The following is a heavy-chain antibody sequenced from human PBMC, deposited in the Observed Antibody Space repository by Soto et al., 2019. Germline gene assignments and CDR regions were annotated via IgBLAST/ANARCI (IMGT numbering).Heavy chain of an antibody. CDR1: GGTFSSYA. CDR3: ARDDILTGYYDDPSRNYYYYGMDV. CDR2: IIPIFGTA. J-gene: IGHJ6*02. Sequence: GASVKVSCKASGGTFSSYAISWVRQAPGLGLEWMGGIIPIFGTANYAQKFQGRVTITADESTSTAYMELSSLRSEDTAVYYCARDDILTGYYDDPSRNYYYYGMDVWGQGTTVTVSS. V-gene: IGHV1-69*13. D-gene: IGHD3-9*01.